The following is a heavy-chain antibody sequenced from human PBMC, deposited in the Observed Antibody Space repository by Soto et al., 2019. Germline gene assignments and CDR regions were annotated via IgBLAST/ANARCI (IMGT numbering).Heavy chain of an antibody. Sequence: ETLSLTCTVSGGSISSYYWSWIRQPPGKGLEWIGYIYYSGSTNYNPSLKSRVTISVDTSKNQFSLKLSSVTAADTAVYYCARRKELWFGELLPESYYYYGMDVWGQVTTVTVSS. CDR3: ARRKELWFGELLPESYYYYGMDV. J-gene: IGHJ6*02. D-gene: IGHD3-10*01. CDR1: GGSISSYY. CDR2: IYYSGST. V-gene: IGHV4-59*08.